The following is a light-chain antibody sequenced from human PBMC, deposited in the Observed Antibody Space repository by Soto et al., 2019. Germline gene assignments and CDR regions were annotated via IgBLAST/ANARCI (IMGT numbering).Light chain of an antibody. CDR3: QQYNSYV. V-gene: IGKV1-5*03. J-gene: IGKJ3*01. CDR1: QTIDSW. Sequence: DIHMTHSPSTLSSSLVDRVTVTCRASQTIDSWLAWYQQRPGKPPNLLIYKASTLASGVPSRFSGSGSGTDFTLTISSLQPEDFATYYCQQYNSYVFGPGTKVDIK. CDR2: KAS.